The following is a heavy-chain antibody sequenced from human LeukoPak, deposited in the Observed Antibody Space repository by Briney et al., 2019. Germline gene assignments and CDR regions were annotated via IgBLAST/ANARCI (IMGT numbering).Heavy chain of an antibody. CDR1: GFTFNNYP. CDR3: AKRSKLSCSSTSCPFDY. J-gene: IGHJ4*02. D-gene: IGHD2-2*01. Sequence: GGSLRLSCAASGFTFNNYPMTGVRQPPGKGREWVSGISDSGDVTYYTDSLKGRSAFPRDNSKNTLYLQIRSLRAEDTAVYYCAKRSKLSCSSTSCPFDYWGQGTLVTVSS. V-gene: IGHV3-23*01. CDR2: ISDSGDVT.